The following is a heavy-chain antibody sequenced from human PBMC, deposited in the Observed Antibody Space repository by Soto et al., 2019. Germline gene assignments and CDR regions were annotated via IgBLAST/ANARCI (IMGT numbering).Heavy chain of an antibody. CDR2: IYYSGST. V-gene: IGHV4-31*03. D-gene: IGHD3-10*01. J-gene: IGHJ3*02. Sequence: QVQLQESGPGVVQPSQTLSLTCTVSGGSISSGGYYWSWIRQHPGKGLEWIGHIYYSGSTYYNPSLKSRVTISVDTSKNQFSLKLSSVTAADTAVYYCAREKARITMVRGVTNDAFDIWGQGTMVTVSS. CDR1: GGSISSGGYY. CDR3: AREKARITMVRGVTNDAFDI.